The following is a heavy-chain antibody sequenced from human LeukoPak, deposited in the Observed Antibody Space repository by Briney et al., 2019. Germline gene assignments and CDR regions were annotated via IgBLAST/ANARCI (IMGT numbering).Heavy chain of an antibody. J-gene: IGHJ4*02. CDR2: IRYDGSNK. D-gene: IGHD5-24*01. Sequence: PGGSLRLSCAASGFTFSSYGMHWVRQAPGKGLEWVAFIRYDGSNKYYADSVKGRFTISRDNSKNTLYLQMNSPRAEDTAVYYCAKDPGGRWLPKYYFDYWGQGTLVTVSS. V-gene: IGHV3-30*02. CDR3: AKDPGGRWLPKYYFDY. CDR1: GFTFSSYG.